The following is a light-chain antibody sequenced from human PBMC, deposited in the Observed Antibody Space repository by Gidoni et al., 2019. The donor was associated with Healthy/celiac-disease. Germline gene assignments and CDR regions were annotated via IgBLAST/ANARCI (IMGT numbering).Light chain of an antibody. J-gene: IGKJ4*01. CDR1: QSVSSY. Sequence: EIVLTQSPATLSLSPGERATLSCRASQSVSSYLAWYQQQPGQAPRLLIYDASNRATGIPARFSGSGSGTDFPPTISRLAPEDFAVYYCQRRSNWFTFGGGTKVEIK. CDR2: DAS. V-gene: IGKV3-11*01. CDR3: QRRSNWFT.